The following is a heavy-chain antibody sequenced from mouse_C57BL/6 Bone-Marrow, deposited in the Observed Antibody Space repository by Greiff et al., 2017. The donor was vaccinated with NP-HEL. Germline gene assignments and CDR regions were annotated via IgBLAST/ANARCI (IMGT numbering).Heavy chain of an antibody. CDR3: ARGSSYVGWDFDV. V-gene: IGHV14-2*01. CDR1: GFNFTDYY. Sequence: VQLQQSGAELVKPGASVKLSCTASGFNFTDYYMHWVKQRTEQGLEWIGRIDPEDGDTKYAPKFQGKATITADTSSNTAYLQLSSLTSEDTAVYYCARGSSYVGWDFDVWGTGTTVTVSS. J-gene: IGHJ1*03. D-gene: IGHD1-1*01. CDR2: IDPEDGDT.